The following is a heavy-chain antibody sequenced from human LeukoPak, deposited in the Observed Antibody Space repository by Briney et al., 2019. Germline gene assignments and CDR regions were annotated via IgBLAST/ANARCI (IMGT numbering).Heavy chain of an antibody. Sequence: ASVKVSCKASGYTFTGYYMHWVRQAPGQGLEWMGWINPNSGGTNYAQKFQGRVTMTRDTSISTAYMELSRLRSDDTAVYYCARVRRSGSYYSGWFDPWGQGTLVTVSS. CDR1: GYTFTGYY. V-gene: IGHV1-2*02. J-gene: IGHJ5*02. D-gene: IGHD1-26*01. CDR2: INPNSGGT. CDR3: ARVRRSGSYYSGWFDP.